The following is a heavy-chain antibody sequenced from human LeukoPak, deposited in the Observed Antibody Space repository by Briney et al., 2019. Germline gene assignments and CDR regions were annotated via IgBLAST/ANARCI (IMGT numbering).Heavy chain of an antibody. CDR3: ARQTGSGLFSLP. D-gene: IGHD3-10*01. V-gene: IGHV4-39*01. CDR1: GDSISSSNCY. CDR2: SYFSGGT. Sequence: SETLSLTCTVSGDSISSSNCYWGWIRQPPGKGLEWIGSSYFSGGTYYNASLKRRVTLSVDTSKNQFSLNRSSVAAAETAGYYCARQTGSGLFSLPGGQGNLVTVSS. J-gene: IGHJ4*02.